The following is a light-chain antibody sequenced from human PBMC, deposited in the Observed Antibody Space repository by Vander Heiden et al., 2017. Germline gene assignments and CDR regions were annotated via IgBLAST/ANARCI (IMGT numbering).Light chain of an antibody. V-gene: IGLV2-14*01. CDR2: EVS. J-gene: IGLJ1*01. CDR3: SSYTSSSTYV. CDR1: SSDVGDYHY. Sequence: QSALTQPAPGSGSPGQSITISCTGTSSDVGDYHYVCWYRQQQGRAPKLVIYEVSNRASGVSNRFSGYKSGNTASLTISWLQAEDEADYYCSSYTSSSTYVFGTGTKVTVL.